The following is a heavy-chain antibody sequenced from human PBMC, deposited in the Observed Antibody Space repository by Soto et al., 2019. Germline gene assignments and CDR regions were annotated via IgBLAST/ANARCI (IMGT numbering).Heavy chain of an antibody. Sequence: QVQVVQSGPELKKPGASVKVSCKAQGYIFTKYGIGWVRQAPGHGLEWMGLINVYNGDRKVAQKFQDRVSMTTDTAPDTAYMELKSLRSGDTAVDYWARLQLGGDRMLNWFDPWGQGTLVTVSS. CDR1: GYIFTKYG. CDR3: ARLQLGGDRMLNWFDP. J-gene: IGHJ5*02. V-gene: IGHV1-18*01. CDR2: INVYNGDR. D-gene: IGHD2-21*02.